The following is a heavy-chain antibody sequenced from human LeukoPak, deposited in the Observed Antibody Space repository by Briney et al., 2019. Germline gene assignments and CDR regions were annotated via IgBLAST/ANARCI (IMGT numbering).Heavy chain of an antibody. V-gene: IGHV3-23*01. CDR2: ISGSGGST. Sequence: GGSLRLSCAASGFTFSSYAMSWVRQAPGKGLEWVSAISGSGGSTYYADSEKGRFTISRDNSKNTLYLQMNSLRAEDTAAYYCAKDHGDGYSYGFGKDWFDPWGQGTLVTVSS. CDR3: AKDHGDGYSYGFGKDWFDP. D-gene: IGHD5-18*01. J-gene: IGHJ5*02. CDR1: GFTFSSYA.